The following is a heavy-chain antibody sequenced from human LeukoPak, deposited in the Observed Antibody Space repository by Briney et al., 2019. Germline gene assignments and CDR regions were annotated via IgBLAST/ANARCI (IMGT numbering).Heavy chain of an antibody. J-gene: IGHJ6*03. D-gene: IGHD2-2*01. CDR3: ARSDIVVVPAATTYYYYYYMDV. Sequence: PGRSLRLSCAASGFTFSSYAMHWVRQAPGKGLEWVAVISYDGSNKYYADSVKGRFTISRDNSKNTLYLQMNSLRAEDTAVYYCARSDIVVVPAATTYYYYYYMDVWGKGTTVTVSS. CDR1: GFTFSSYA. V-gene: IGHV3-30-3*01. CDR2: ISYDGSNK.